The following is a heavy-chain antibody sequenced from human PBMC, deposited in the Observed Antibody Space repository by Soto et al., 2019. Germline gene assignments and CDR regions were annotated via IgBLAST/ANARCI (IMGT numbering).Heavy chain of an antibody. CDR3: ARDRDSSGSVAD. D-gene: IGHD6-19*01. Sequence: GGSLRLSCAASGFTIISYSMNWVRQAPGKGLEWVSSISSSSSYIYYADSVKGRFTISRDNAKNSLYLQMNSPRAEDTAVYYCARDRDSSGSVADWGQGTLVTVSS. CDR2: ISSSSSYI. V-gene: IGHV3-21*01. J-gene: IGHJ4*02. CDR1: GFTIISYS.